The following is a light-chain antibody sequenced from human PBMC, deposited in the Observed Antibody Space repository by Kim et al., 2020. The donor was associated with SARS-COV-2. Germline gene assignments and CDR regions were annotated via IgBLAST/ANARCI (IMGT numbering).Light chain of an antibody. Sequence: DMQMTQPPSSLSASVGDRVTITCRTSQSISNYLNWYQHKPGKAPNLLIYAASTSQSGVPSRFTGSGSGTDFTLTISSLQPEDFATYYCQQSHTTPYTFAQGTKLEI. CDR2: AAS. V-gene: IGKV1-39*01. J-gene: IGKJ2*01. CDR1: QSISNY. CDR3: QQSHTTPYT.